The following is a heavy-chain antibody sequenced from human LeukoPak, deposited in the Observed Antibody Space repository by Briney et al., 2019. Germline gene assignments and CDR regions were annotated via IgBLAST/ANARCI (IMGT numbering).Heavy chain of an antibody. Sequence: SETLSLTCTVSVGSISGYFWSWVRQAPGTGLDWIGHIYYSGATNYNPSLRSRVTISVDTSKNQFSLKRRSVTAADTAVYYCARAQYSGSCFDYWGQGTLVTVSS. V-gene: IGHV4-59*13. J-gene: IGHJ4*03. D-gene: IGHD1-26*01. CDR1: VGSISGYF. CDR3: ARAQYSGSCFDY. CDR2: IYYSGAT.